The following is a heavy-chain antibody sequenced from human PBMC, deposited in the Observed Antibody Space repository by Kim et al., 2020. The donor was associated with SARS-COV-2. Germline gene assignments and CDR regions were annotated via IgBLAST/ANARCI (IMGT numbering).Heavy chain of an antibody. D-gene: IGHD4-17*01. CDR3: AKDTTPYADVSTLFDY. Sequence: SVKGRFTISRDNAKNSLYLQMNSLRAEDTALYYCAKDTTPYADVSTLFDYWVQGTLVTVSS. J-gene: IGHJ4*02. V-gene: IGHV3-9*01.